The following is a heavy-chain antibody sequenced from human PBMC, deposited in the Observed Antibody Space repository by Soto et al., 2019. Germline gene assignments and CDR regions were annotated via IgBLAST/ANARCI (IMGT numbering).Heavy chain of an antibody. CDR2: AIYRSKWYN. CDR1: GDSFFRVGLA. J-gene: IGHJ3*01. V-gene: IGHV6-1*01. Sequence: SQSLSLTSRIAGDSFFRVGLARTWLRQSPKRGLECLGMAIYRSKWYNDYAASVKGRITVNPDTSKNQISLNMNAVNPEDTDVYYCARGNYSGFDVWGQGTMVTVSS. D-gene: IGHD1-7*01. CDR3: ARGNYSGFDV.